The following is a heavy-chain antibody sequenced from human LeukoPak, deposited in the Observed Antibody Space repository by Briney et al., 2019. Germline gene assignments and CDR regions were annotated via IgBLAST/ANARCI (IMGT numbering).Heavy chain of an antibody. CDR3: ARGRGLGSGSYYYYFDS. D-gene: IGHD3-22*01. CDR2: IWDDGSDK. Sequence: PGRSLRLSCAASGFIFSTHGMHWVRQAPGRGLEWVAIIWDDGSDKYYADSVKGRFTISRDNSKDTLYLQMDSLRAEDTAVYYCARGRGLGSGSYYYYFDSWGQGTLVTVSS. J-gene: IGHJ4*02. CDR1: GFIFSTHG. V-gene: IGHV3-33*01.